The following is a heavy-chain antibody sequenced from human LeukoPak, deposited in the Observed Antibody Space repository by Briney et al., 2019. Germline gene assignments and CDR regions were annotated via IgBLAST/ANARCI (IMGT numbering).Heavy chain of an antibody. Sequence: PSETQSLTCTVSGGSISSYYWSWIRQPPGKGLAWMGYIYYSGCTNYNPSLTHRVTIQVDTSKNLFSLKMSSVTAADTAVYYCARDYYDSSGYCFNWFDPWGQGTLVTVSS. D-gene: IGHD3-22*01. CDR1: GGSISSYY. CDR3: ARDYYDSSGYCFNWFDP. J-gene: IGHJ5*02. V-gene: IGHV4-59*01. CDR2: IYYSGCT.